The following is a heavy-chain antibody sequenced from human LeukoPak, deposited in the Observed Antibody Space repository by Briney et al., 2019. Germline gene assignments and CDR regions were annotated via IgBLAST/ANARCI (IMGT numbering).Heavy chain of an antibody. D-gene: IGHD3-10*01. J-gene: IGHJ4*02. CDR1: GGTFSSYG. CDR2: ISGSGGST. V-gene: IGHV3-23*01. CDR3: AKDSYYYGSGTLKL. Sequence: SCKASGGTFSSYGMSWVRQAPGKGLEWVTAISGSGGSTYYADSVKGRFTISRDNSKNTLYLQMNSLRAEDTAVYYCAKDSYYYGSGTLKLWGQGTLVTVSS.